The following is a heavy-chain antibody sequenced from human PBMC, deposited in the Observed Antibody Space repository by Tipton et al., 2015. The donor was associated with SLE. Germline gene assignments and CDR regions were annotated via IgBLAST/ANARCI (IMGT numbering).Heavy chain of an antibody. CDR3: ASEIVVTRDDAFDI. D-gene: IGHD3-22*01. V-gene: IGHV3-20*04. Sequence: SLRLSCAASGFTFSSYEMNWVRQAPGKGLEWVSGINWNGGITSYADSVKGRFTISRDNAKNSLFLQMNSLRAEDTALYYCASEIVVTRDDAFDIWGQGTMVTVSS. CDR1: GFTFSSYE. CDR2: INWNGGIT. J-gene: IGHJ3*02.